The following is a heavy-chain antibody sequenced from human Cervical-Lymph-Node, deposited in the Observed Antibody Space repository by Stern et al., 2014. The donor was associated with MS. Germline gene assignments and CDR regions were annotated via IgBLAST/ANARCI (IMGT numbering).Heavy chain of an antibody. J-gene: IGHJ5*02. V-gene: IGHV3-30*18. CDR2: ISYDGDNK. CDR1: GFTFSLYD. D-gene: IGHD3-22*01. CDR3: AKDPRIYDSSGYLDA. Sequence: DQLVESGGGVVQPGRSLRLSCAASGFTFSLYDMHWVRQAPGKGLEWVAVISYDGDNKFYPDSVKGRFTISRDSSKSTLYLQLNSLRPEDTAIYYCAKDPRIYDSSGYLDAWGQGTLVTVSS.